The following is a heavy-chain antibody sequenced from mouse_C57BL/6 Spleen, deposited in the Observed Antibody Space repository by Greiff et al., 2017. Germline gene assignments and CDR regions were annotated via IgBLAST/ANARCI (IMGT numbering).Heavy chain of an antibody. V-gene: IGHV1-53*01. D-gene: IGHD2-1*01. CDR3: ARSSLYYGILFDD. CDR2: INPSNGGT. Sequence: VQLQQPGTELVKPGASVKLSCKASGYTFTSYRMHWVKQRPGQGLEWIGNINPSNGGTNYNEKFKSKATLTVDKSSSTAYMQLSSLTSEDSAVYYCARSSLYYGILFDDWGQGTTLTVSA. CDR1: GYTFTSYR. J-gene: IGHJ2*01.